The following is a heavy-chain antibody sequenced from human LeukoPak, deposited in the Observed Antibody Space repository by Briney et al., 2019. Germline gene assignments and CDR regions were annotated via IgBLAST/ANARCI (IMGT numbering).Heavy chain of an antibody. J-gene: IGHJ4*02. CDR1: GFTFSSYA. CDR3: AKDRNYYDSSIDSDY. V-gene: IGHV3-23*01. Sequence: GGSQRLTCAASGFTFSSYAMSWVRQAPGKGLEWVSVITGSGGSTYYADSVKGRFTISRDNSKNTLYLQMNSLRAGDTAVYYCAKDRNYYDSSIDSDYWGQGTLVTVSS. CDR2: ITGSGGST. D-gene: IGHD3-22*01.